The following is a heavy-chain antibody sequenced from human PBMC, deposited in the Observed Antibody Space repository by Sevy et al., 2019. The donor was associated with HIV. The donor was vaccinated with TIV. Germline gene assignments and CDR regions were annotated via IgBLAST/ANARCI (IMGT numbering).Heavy chain of an antibody. Sequence: GGSLRLSCAASAFTFSSYNMNWVRQAPGKGLEWVSCISGSSNYIYYAESLKGRFIISRDNAKNTLYLQMNSLRADDTAVDYCARGPPDGSYDYFDHWGQGTLVTVSS. V-gene: IGHV3-21*06. J-gene: IGHJ4*02. CDR2: ISGSSNYI. D-gene: IGHD1-26*01. CDR1: AFTFSSYN. CDR3: ARGPPDGSYDYFDH.